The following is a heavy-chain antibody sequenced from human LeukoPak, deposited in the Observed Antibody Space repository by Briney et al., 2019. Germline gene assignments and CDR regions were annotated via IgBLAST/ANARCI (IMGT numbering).Heavy chain of an antibody. Sequence: ASVKVSCKASGGTFSSYGISWVRQAPGQGLEWMGGIIPIFGTANYAQKFQGRVSITADESTSTAYMKLSSLRSEDTAVYYCARDGRYSTTGDWFDPWGQGTLVTVSS. D-gene: IGHD3-9*01. CDR2: IIPIFGTA. CDR1: GGTFSSYG. CDR3: ARDGRYSTTGDWFDP. V-gene: IGHV1-69*01. J-gene: IGHJ5*02.